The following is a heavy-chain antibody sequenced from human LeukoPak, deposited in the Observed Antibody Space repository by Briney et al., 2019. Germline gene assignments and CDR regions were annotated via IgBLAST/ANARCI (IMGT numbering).Heavy chain of an antibody. Sequence: GGSLRLSCAASGFTFSSYGMHWVRQAPGKGLEWVAFIRYDGSNKYYADSVKGRFTISRDNSKNTLYLQMNSLRAEDTAVYYCATVGRTATYHFDYWGQGTLVTVSS. CDR3: ATVGRTATYHFDY. V-gene: IGHV3-30*02. J-gene: IGHJ4*02. CDR1: GFTFSSYG. D-gene: IGHD2-2*01. CDR2: IRYDGSNK.